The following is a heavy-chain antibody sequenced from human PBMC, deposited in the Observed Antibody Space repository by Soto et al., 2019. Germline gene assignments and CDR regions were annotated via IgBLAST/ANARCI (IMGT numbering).Heavy chain of an antibody. CDR1: GYSVSSNSAG. CDR3: ARGEQYSGRIFDY. J-gene: IGHJ4*01. V-gene: IGHV6-1*01. Sequence: QVQLQQSGPGLVKPSQTLSLTCAITGYSVSSNSAGWSWVRQSPSRGLEWLGRTYYRSKWYYEYAVSVRGRITINPDTTKNQYSLQLNSVAPEDTAVYFCARGEQYSGRIFDYWGQGTLVTASS. D-gene: IGHD1-26*01. CDR2: TYYRSKWYY.